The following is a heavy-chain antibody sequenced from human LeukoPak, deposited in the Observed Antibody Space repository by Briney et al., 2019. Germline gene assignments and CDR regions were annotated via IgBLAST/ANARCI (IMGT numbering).Heavy chain of an antibody. J-gene: IGHJ4*02. CDR3: ARWSNYRTFDY. CDR2: IYYSGST. Sequence: SETLSLTCTVSGGSISSYYWSWIRQPPGKGLEWIGYIYYSGSTNYNPSLKSRVTISVDTSKNQFSLKLSSVTAADTAVYYCARWSNYRTFDYWGQGTLVTVSS. V-gene: IGHV4-59*12. CDR1: GGSISSYY. D-gene: IGHD3-10*01.